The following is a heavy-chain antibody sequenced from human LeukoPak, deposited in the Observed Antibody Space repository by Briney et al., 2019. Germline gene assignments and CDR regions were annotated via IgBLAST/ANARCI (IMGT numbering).Heavy chain of an antibody. D-gene: IGHD3-10*01. V-gene: IGHV5-51*01. J-gene: IGHJ4*02. CDR3: AGSIEAPGSPFDY. Sequence: GESLKISCKGSGYRFTNYWIGWVRQMPGKGLEWMGIIYPGDSDTRYSPSFQGQVTISADKSISTAYLQWSSLKASDTAMYYCAGSIEAPGSPFDYWGQGTLVTVSS. CDR2: IYPGDSDT. CDR1: GYRFTNYW.